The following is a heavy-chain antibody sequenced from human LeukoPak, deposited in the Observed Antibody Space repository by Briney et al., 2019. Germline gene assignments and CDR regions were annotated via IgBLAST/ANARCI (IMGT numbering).Heavy chain of an antibody. V-gene: IGHV3-15*01. D-gene: IGHD2-2*01. CDR1: GFTFSNAW. CDR2: IKSKTDGGTT. CDR3: TRHLIVVVPAAAVFDY. J-gene: IGHJ4*02. Sequence: GGSLRLSCAASGFTFSNAWMSWVRQAPGKGLEWVGRIKSKTDGGTTDYAAPVKGRFTISRDDSKNTLYLQMNSLKTEDTAVYYCTRHLIVVVPAAAVFDYWGQGTLVTVSS.